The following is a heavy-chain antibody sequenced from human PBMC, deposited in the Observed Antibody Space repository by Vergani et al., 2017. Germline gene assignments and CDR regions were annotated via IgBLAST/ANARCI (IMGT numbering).Heavy chain of an antibody. D-gene: IGHD3-16*02. V-gene: IGHV3-23*01. CDR3: AKWALGTAYVWGSYLDY. J-gene: IGHJ4*02. Sequence: EVQLLESGGGLLQPGGSLRLSCAASGFTFSSYAMSWVRQAPGKGLEWVSAISGSGGSTYYADSVKGRFTISRDNSKNTLYLQMNSLRAEDTAVYYCAKWALGTAYVWGSYLDYWGQGTLVTVA. CDR2: ISGSGGST. CDR1: GFTFSSYA.